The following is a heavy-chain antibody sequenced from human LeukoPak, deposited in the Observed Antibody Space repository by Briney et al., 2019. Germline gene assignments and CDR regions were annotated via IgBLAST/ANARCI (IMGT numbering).Heavy chain of an antibody. Sequence: GGSLRLSCAVSGFTFNSYAMHWARQAPGKGLEWVSHISSGRSVMNYADSVKGRFTISRDNGKNSVYLQMNSLRDEDTAVYYCAGGVYGYNAFDYWGQGTLVSVSS. CDR3: AGGVYGYNAFDY. J-gene: IGHJ4*02. CDR1: GFTFNSYA. D-gene: IGHD5/OR15-5a*01. CDR2: ISSGRSVM. V-gene: IGHV3-48*02.